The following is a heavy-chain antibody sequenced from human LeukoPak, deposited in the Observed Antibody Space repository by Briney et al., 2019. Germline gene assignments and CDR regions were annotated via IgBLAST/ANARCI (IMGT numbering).Heavy chain of an antibody. CDR1: GFTFSNYE. D-gene: IGHD5-18*01. CDR2: ISSSGNII. V-gene: IGHV3-48*03. J-gene: IGHJ6*03. Sequence: PGGSLRLSCAASGFTFSNYEMNWVRQAPGKGLEWVSYISSSGNIIYYADSVKGRFTISRDNAKNSLYLQMNSLRAEDTAVYYCARDRRKIQLWPTGYYYYMDVWGKGTTVTVSS. CDR3: ARDRRKIQLWPTGYYYYMDV.